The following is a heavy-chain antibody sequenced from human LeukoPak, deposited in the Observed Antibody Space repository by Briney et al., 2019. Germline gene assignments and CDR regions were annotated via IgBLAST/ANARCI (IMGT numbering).Heavy chain of an antibody. CDR2: GCYSGST. D-gene: IGHD3-10*01. J-gene: IGHJ6*02. CDR1: GGSISGSAYY. Sequence: PSETLSLTCTVSGGSISGSAYYWGWIRQPPGKGLEWIGSGCYSGSTSYNPSLKSRVTISGDTSKNQFSLRLTSVTAADTAVYYCARQRITMVRGVIKYYYAMDVWGQGTTVTVSS. V-gene: IGHV4-39*01. CDR3: ARQRITMVRGVIKYYYAMDV.